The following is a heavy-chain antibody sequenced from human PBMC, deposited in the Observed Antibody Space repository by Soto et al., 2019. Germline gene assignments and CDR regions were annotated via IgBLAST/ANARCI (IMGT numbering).Heavy chain of an antibody. CDR3: ARVTVIGSGWSPPDWFDY. Sequence: SQTLSLTCAISGDSVSSISAAWNWIRQSPSRGLEWLGRTYYRSKWYSEYAIFVEGRITINPDTSKNRFSLQLNSMTPEDTAVYYSARVTVIGSGWSPPDWFDYWGHGTLATVSS. V-gene: IGHV6-1*01. CDR1: GDSVSSISAA. D-gene: IGHD6-19*01. CDR2: TYYRSKWYS. J-gene: IGHJ5*01.